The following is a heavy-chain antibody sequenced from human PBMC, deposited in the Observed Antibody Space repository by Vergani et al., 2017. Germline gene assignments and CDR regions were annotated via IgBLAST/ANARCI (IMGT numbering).Heavy chain of an antibody. V-gene: IGHV4-30-4*08. CDR2: IYYSGST. D-gene: IGHD5-18*01. CDR3: ARDLVTGGYSYGKYYYGMDV. CDR1: GGSISSGDYY. J-gene: IGHJ6*02. Sequence: QVQLQESGPGLVKPSQTLSLTCTVSGGSISSGDYYWSWIRQPPGKGLEWIGYIYYSGSTYYNPSLKSRVTISIETSKNQFSLKLSSVTAADTAVYYCARDLVTGGYSYGKYYYGMDVWGQGTTVTVSS.